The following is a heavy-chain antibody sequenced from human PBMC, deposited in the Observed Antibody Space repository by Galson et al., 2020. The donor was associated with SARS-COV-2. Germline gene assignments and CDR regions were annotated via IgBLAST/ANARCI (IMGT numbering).Heavy chain of an antibody. CDR1: GYTFTSYD. V-gene: IGHV1-8*01. CDR2: LNPNSGNT. D-gene: IGHD3-22*01. Sequence: ASVKVSCKASGYTFTSYDINWVRQATGQGLEWMGWLNPNSGNTGYAQEFQGRVTMTRNTSISTAYMELSSLRSEDTAVYYCARGPWYYDSSGYYEAYGMDVWGQGTTVTVSS. CDR3: ARGPWYYDSSGYYEAYGMDV. J-gene: IGHJ6*02.